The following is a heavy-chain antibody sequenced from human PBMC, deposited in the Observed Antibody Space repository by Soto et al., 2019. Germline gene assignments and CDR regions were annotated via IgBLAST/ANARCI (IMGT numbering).Heavy chain of an antibody. D-gene: IGHD2-15*01. J-gene: IGHJ3*02. V-gene: IGHV3-43*01. CDR1: GFTFDDYT. CDR2: ISWDGGST. CDR3: ARYSSPAYKDIVVVAPWNDAFDI. Sequence: PGGSLRLSCAASGFTFDDYTMHWVRQAPGKGLEWVSLISWDGGSTYYADSVKGRFTISRDNSKNSLYLQMNSLRAEDTAVYYCARYSSPAYKDIVVVAPWNDAFDIWGQGTMVTGSS.